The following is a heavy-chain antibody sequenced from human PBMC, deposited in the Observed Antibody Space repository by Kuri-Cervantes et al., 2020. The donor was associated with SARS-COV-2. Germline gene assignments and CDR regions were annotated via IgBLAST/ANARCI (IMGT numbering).Heavy chain of an antibody. D-gene: IGHD3-10*01. J-gene: IGHJ4*02. CDR2: STFKAHNYAT. V-gene: IGHV3-72*01. Sequence: GESLKISCVASGFTFSDHYMEWVRQAPGKGLEWVGRSTFKAHNYATQYAASVEGRFTISRDDSENSLYLQMNSLKTEDTAVYYCTTERNDYGSGSYDYWGQGTLVTVSS. CDR3: TTERNDYGSGSYDY. CDR1: GFTFSDHY.